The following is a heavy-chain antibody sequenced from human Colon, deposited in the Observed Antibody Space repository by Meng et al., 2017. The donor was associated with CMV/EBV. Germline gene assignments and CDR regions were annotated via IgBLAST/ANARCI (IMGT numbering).Heavy chain of an antibody. CDR2: ISGSGGST. V-gene: IGHV3-23*01. D-gene: IGHD3-3*01. CDR3: AKDRYYDFWSGFDY. Sequence: GESLKISCAASGFTFSSYAMSWVRQAPGKGLEWGSAISGSGGSTYYADSVKGRFTISRDNSKNTLYLQMNSLRAEDTAVYYCAKDRYYDFWSGFDYWGQGTLVTVSS. CDR1: GFTFSSYA. J-gene: IGHJ4*02.